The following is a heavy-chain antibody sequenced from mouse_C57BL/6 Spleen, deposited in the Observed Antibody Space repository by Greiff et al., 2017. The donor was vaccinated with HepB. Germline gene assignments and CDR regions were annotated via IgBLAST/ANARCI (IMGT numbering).Heavy chain of an antibody. D-gene: IGHD1-1*01. CDR3: AKGSSYDYAMDY. Sequence: VQLQQPGTELVKPGASVKLSCKASGYTFTSYWMHWVKQRPGQGLEWIGNINPSNGGTNYNEKFKSKATLTVDKSSSPAYMQLSSLTSEDSAVYYCAKGSSYDYAMDYWGQGTSVTVSS. V-gene: IGHV1-53*01. CDR1: GYTFTSYW. CDR2: INPSNGGT. J-gene: IGHJ4*01.